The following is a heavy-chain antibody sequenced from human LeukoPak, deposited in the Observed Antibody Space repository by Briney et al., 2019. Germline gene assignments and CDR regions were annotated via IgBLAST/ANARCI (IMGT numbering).Heavy chain of an antibody. J-gene: IGHJ6*02. CDR3: VKGASYYYDSSGYYSYYYYGMDV. Sequence: GGSLRLSCSASGFTFSSYAMHWVRQAPGKGLEYVSAIIMNGVRPYYADSVKGRFTIFRDNSKNTLYLQMSSLRAEDTAVYYCVKGASYYYDSSGYYSYYYYGMDVWGQGTTVTVSS. CDR2: IIMNGVRP. V-gene: IGHV3-64D*09. D-gene: IGHD3-22*01. CDR1: GFTFSSYA.